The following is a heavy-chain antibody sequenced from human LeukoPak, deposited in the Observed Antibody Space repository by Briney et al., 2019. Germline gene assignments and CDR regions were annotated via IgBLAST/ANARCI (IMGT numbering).Heavy chain of an antibody. CDR1: GESISNNGYY. D-gene: IGHD4-17*01. J-gene: IGHJ5*02. Sequence: SETLSLTCTVSGESISNNGYYWAWIRQPPGKGLEWIGYIYYSGSTNYNPSLKSRLTISVDTSKNQFSLKLSSVTAADTAVYYCARGMTTGPDPWGQGILVTVSS. V-gene: IGHV4-61*05. CDR3: ARGMTTGPDP. CDR2: IYYSGST.